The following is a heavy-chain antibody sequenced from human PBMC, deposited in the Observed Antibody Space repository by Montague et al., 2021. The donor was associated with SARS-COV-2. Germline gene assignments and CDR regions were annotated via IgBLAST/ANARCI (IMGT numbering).Heavy chain of an antibody. Sequence: SETLSLTCTVSGGSISSSSYYWGWIRQPPGKGLEWIGSIYYRGSTYYNPSLKSRVTISVDTSKNQFSLKLSSVTAADTAVYYCARQEPIVVVVAAARGWFDPWGQGTLVTVSS. CDR3: ARQEPIVVVVAAARGWFDP. J-gene: IGHJ5*02. CDR1: GGSISSSSYY. D-gene: IGHD2-15*01. CDR2: IYYRGST. V-gene: IGHV4-39*01.